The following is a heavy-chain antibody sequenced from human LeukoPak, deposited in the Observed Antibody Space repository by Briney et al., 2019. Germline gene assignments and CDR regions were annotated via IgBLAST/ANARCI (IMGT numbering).Heavy chain of an antibody. V-gene: IGHV3-21*01. J-gene: IGHJ4*02. CDR1: GFTFSSYS. CDR3: ATHGTYTATVDY. Sequence: PGGSLRLSCAASGFTFSSYSVNWVRQAPGKGLEWVSSISSSSSYIYYADSVKGRFTISRDNAKNSLYLQMNSLRAEDTAVYYCATHGTYTATVDYWGQGTLVTVSS. CDR2: ISSSSSYI. D-gene: IGHD5-18*01.